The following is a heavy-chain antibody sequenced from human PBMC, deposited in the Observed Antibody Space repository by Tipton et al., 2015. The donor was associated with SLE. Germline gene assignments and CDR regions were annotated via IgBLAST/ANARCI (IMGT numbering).Heavy chain of an antibody. Sequence: SLRLSCAASGFTFNRYWMHWVRQAPGKGLMWVSRIDSDGTITNYADTVKGRFTISRDNAKNSLYLQMNSLRAEDTAVYYCTINEVRGQGTLVTVSS. J-gene: IGHJ4*02. V-gene: IGHV3-74*01. CDR1: GFTFNRYW. CDR2: IDSDGTIT. CDR3: TINEV. D-gene: IGHD3-9*01.